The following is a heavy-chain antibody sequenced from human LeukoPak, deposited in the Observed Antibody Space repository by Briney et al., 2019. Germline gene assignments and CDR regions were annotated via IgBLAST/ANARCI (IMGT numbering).Heavy chain of an antibody. CDR2: IDQDGSDK. Sequence: GGSPRLSCAASGFTLSNYWMSWVRQAPGKGLEWVANIDQDGSDKYYVDSVKGRFTISRDNAKKSLYLQMNSLRAEDTAIYYCAWYGVTHGLDVWGQGTTVTVSS. CDR3: AWYGVTHGLDV. CDR1: GFTLSNYW. V-gene: IGHV3-7*01. D-gene: IGHD3-10*01. J-gene: IGHJ6*02.